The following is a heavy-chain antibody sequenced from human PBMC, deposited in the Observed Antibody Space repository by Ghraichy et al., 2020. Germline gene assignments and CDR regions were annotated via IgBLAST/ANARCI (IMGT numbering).Heavy chain of an antibody. CDR1: GFIFDDYG. D-gene: IGHD1-26*01. V-gene: IGHV3-20*04. CDR3: AKSRGLSGSDFDS. Sequence: GGSLRLSCAASGFIFDDYGMSWVREVPGKGLEWVCGFNWNGDSTGYVDSVKGRFTISRDNAKNSLYVQMDNLRAEDTALYYCAKSRGLSGSDFDSWGQVTQVTVSS. CDR2: FNWNGDST. J-gene: IGHJ4*02.